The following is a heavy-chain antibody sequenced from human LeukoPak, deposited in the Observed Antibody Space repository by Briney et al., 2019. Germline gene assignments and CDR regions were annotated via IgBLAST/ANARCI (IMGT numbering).Heavy chain of an antibody. CDR2: ISDSGAAT. CDR1: GFTFSSYA. J-gene: IGHJ4*02. D-gene: IGHD3-10*01. CDR3: ASKRSGISGSFDY. Sequence: SGGSLRLSCAASGFTFSSYATSWVRQAPGKGLEWVSAISDSGAATLYADSVKCRFTISRDNSKNTLYLQMNSLRAEDTAVYYCASKRSGISGSFDYWGQGTLVTVPS. V-gene: IGHV3-23*01.